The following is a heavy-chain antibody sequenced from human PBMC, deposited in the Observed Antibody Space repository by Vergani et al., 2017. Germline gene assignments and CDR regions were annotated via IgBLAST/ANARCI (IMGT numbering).Heavy chain of an antibody. Sequence: QVQLVQSGAEVKKPGSSVKVSCKASGGTFSSYAISWVRQAPGQGLEWMGGIIPIFGTANYAQKFQGRVTITADESTSTAYLELSSLRSEDTAVYYGAREWCTRSGHETKNSYYMDVWGKGTTVTVSS. V-gene: IGHV1-69*01. J-gene: IGHJ6*03. CDR1: GGTFSSYA. CDR2: IIPIFGTA. CDR3: AREWCTRSGHETKNSYYMDV. D-gene: IGHD2-8*02.